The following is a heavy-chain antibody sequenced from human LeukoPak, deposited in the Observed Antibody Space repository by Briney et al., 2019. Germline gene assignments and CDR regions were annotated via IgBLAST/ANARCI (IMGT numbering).Heavy chain of an antibody. V-gene: IGHV3-7*01. CDR1: GFTFSSYW. J-gene: IGHJ4*02. CDR3: ARGGVWSGYYFDY. Sequence: GGSLRLSCAASGFTFSSYWMSWVRQVPGKGLEWVANIKQDGSEKYYVDSVKGRFTISRDNAKNSLYLQINSLRAEDTAVYYCARGGVWSGYYFDYWGQGTLVTVSS. CDR2: IKQDGSEK. D-gene: IGHD3-3*01.